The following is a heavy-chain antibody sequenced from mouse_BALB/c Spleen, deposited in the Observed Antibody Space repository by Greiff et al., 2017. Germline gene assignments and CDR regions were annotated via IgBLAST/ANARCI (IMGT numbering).Heavy chain of an antibody. CDR2: IYPGSGST. Sequence: LQQPGSELVRPGASVKLSCKASGYTFTSYWMHWVKQRPGQGLEWIGNIYPGSGSTNYDEKFKSKATLTVDTSSSTAYMQLSSLTSEDSAVYYCTRDRYLDYWGQGTTLTVSS. V-gene: IGHV1S22*01. CDR3: TRDRYLDY. J-gene: IGHJ2*01. D-gene: IGHD2-14*01. CDR1: GYTFTSYW.